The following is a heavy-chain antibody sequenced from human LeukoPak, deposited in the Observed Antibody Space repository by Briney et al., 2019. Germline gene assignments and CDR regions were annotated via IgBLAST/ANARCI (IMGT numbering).Heavy chain of an antibody. CDR3: ARHPRIVGATTRDQRRGYYFDY. J-gene: IGHJ4*02. CDR1: GGSISSSSYY. Sequence: PSETLSLTCTVSGGSISSSSYYWGWIRQPPGKGLEWIGSIYYSGSTYYNPSLKSRVTISVDTSKNQFSLKLSSVTAADTAVYYCARHPRIVGATTRDQRRGYYFDYWGQGTLVTVSS. V-gene: IGHV4-39*01. CDR2: IYYSGST. D-gene: IGHD1-26*01.